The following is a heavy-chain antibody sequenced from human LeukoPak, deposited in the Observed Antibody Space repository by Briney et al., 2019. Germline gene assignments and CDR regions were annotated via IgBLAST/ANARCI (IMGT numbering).Heavy chain of an antibody. D-gene: IGHD3-10*01. CDR1: GFTVSSNY. CDR3: ARVTGSYYPFDY. V-gene: IGHV3-53*01. J-gene: IGHJ4*01. CDR2: IYSGGST. Sequence: GGSLRLSCAASGFTVSSNYMSWVRQAPGKGLEWVSIIYSGGSTYYADSVKGRFTISRDNSKNTLYLQMNSLRAEDTAVYYCARVTGSYYPFDYWGQEPWSPSPQ.